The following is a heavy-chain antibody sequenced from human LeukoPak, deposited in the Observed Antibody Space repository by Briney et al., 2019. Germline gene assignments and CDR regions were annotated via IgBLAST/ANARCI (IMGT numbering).Heavy chain of an antibody. Sequence: GGSLRLSCAASGLTFSDCYMSWIRQAPGKGLEWVSYISSSGSTIYYADSVKGRFTIPRDNAKNSLYLQMNSLRAEDTAVYYCAMGGRSSGWYYFDYWGQGTLVTVSS. J-gene: IGHJ4*02. CDR2: ISSSGSTI. V-gene: IGHV3-11*01. CDR3: AMGGRSSGWYYFDY. D-gene: IGHD6-19*01. CDR1: GLTFSDCY.